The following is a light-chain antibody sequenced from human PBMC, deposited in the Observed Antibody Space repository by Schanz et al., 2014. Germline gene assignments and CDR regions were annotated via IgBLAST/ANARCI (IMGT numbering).Light chain of an antibody. CDR3: TSYTSTTTVVV. Sequence: QSVLTQPASVSGSPGQSITISCTGTSSDIGTYNLVSWCQQHPGKAPKLIIYDVSNRPSGVSGRFSGSKSGNTASLTISGRQTEDEADYYCTSYTSTTTVVVFGGGTKLTVL. V-gene: IGLV2-14*02. CDR2: DVS. CDR1: SSDIGTYNL. J-gene: IGLJ2*01.